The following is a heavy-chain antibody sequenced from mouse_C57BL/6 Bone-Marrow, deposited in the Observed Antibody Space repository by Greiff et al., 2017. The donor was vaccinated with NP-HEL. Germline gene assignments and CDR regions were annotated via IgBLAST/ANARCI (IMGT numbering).Heavy chain of an antibody. Sequence: SGPELVKPGASVKISCTASCYAFRSSWMNWVKQRPGKGLEWIGRIYPGDGDTNYNGKFKGKATLTADKSSSTAYMQLSSLTSEDSAVYFCARGSYLYFDYWGQGTTLTVSS. J-gene: IGHJ2*01. D-gene: IGHD2-12*01. CDR3: ARGSYLYFDY. CDR1: CYAFRSSW. CDR2: IYPGDGDT. V-gene: IGHV1-82*01.